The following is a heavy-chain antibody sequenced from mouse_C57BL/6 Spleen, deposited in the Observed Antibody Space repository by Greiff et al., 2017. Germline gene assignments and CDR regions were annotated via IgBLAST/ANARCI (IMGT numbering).Heavy chain of an antibody. D-gene: IGHD3-1*01. CDR1: GYTFTSYW. CDR3: ARGDGELGLGFAY. J-gene: IGHJ3*01. V-gene: IGHV1-55*01. CDR2: IYPGSGST. Sequence: QVQLQQPGAELVKPGASVKMSCKASGYTFTSYWITWVKQRPGQGLEWIGDIYPGSGSTNYNEKFKSKATLSVDTSSSTAYMQLSSLTSEGCAVYDCARGDGELGLGFAYWGQGTLVTVSA.